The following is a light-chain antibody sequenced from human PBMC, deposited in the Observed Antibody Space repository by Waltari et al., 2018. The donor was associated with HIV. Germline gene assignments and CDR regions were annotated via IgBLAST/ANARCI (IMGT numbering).Light chain of an antibody. Sequence: EIVLTQSPDFQSVTRKEKVTITCRASESIGTSIHWYQQKPDQSPKLLIKYASQSISGVPSRYSGSGSGTDFTLTLNSLEAADAAAYFCHQSSRLPCTFGQGTKLEI. V-gene: IGKV6D-21*02. CDR2: YAS. CDR1: ESIGTS. J-gene: IGKJ2*02. CDR3: HQSSRLPCT.